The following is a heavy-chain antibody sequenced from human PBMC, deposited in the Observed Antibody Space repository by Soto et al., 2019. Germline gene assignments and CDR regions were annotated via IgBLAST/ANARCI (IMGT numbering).Heavy chain of an antibody. Sequence: EVQLLESGGGLVQPGGSLRLSCAASGFTFSSYPMIWVRQAPGKGLEWVSAISGSGGSTYYADSVKGRFTISRDNSKNTLYLQMNSLRAEDTAVYYCAKDMGGLAVAGTFGYWGQGTLVTVSS. J-gene: IGHJ4*02. CDR1: GFTFSSYP. CDR2: ISGSGGST. D-gene: IGHD6-19*01. CDR3: AKDMGGLAVAGTFGY. V-gene: IGHV3-23*01.